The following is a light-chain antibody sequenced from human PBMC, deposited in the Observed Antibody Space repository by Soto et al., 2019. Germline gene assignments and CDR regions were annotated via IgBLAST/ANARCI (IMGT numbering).Light chain of an antibody. V-gene: IGKV3-15*01. Sequence: EIVMTQSPATLSVSPGERATLSCRASQSVSSYLAWYQQKPGLPPRLLIYDASTWATGIPDRFSGSGSGTDFPLTISSLQSADFAVYYCQQYSNWPPLYTFGRGTKLEIK. CDR1: QSVSSY. J-gene: IGKJ2*01. CDR3: QQYSNWPPLYT. CDR2: DAS.